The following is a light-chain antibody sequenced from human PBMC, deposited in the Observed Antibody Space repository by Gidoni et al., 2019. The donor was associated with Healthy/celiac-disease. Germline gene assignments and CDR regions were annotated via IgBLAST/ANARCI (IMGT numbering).Light chain of an antibody. J-gene: IGKJ2*01. Sequence: DIQMTQSPSSLSASVGDRVTITCQASQDISNYLNWYQQQPGKAPKLLIYDASNLETGVHSRFSGSGSGTDFTFTISSLQPEDIATYYCQQYDNLPYTFXXXTKLEIK. CDR2: DAS. V-gene: IGKV1-33*01. CDR3: QQYDNLPYT. CDR1: QDISNY.